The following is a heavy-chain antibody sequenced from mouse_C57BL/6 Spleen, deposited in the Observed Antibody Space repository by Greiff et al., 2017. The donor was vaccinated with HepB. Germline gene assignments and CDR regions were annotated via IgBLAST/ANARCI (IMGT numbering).Heavy chain of an antibody. D-gene: IGHD1-1*01. Sequence: QVHVKQPGAELVMPGASVKLSCKASGYTFTSYWMHWVKQRPGQGLEWIGEIDPSDSYTNYNQKFKGKSTLTVDKSSSTAYMQLSSLTSEDSAVYYCARGTVVRYFDVWGTGTTVTVSS. CDR2: IDPSDSYT. V-gene: IGHV1-69*01. CDR3: ARGTVVRYFDV. J-gene: IGHJ1*03. CDR1: GYTFTSYW.